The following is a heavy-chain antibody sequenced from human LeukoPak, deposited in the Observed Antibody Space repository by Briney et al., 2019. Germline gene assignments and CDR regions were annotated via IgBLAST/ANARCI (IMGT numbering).Heavy chain of an antibody. V-gene: IGHV6-1*01. CDR1: GDSVSSNSVT. CDR3: ARRLTQYDCFDP. J-gene: IGHJ5*02. D-gene: IGHD2-2*01. Sequence: SQTLSLTCAISGDSVSSNSVTWNWIRQSPSRGLEWLGRTYYRSTWYNDYAVSVRGRITVNPDTSKNQFSLHLNSVTPEDTAVYYCARRLTQYDCFDPWGQGILVTVST. CDR2: TYYRSTWYN.